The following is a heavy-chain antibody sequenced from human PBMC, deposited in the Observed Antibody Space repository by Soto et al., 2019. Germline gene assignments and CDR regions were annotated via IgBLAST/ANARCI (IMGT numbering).Heavy chain of an antibody. D-gene: IGHD6-6*01. CDR1: GFTFSSYA. V-gene: IGHV3-64D*08. J-gene: IGHJ3*02. Sequence: GGSLRLSCSASGFTFSSYAMHWVRQAPGKGLEYVSAISSNGGSTYYADSVKGRFTISRDNSKNTLYLQMSSLRAEDTAVYYCVKDRGYSSSSGLGAFDIWGQGTMVTVSS. CDR2: ISSNGGST. CDR3: VKDRGYSSSSGLGAFDI.